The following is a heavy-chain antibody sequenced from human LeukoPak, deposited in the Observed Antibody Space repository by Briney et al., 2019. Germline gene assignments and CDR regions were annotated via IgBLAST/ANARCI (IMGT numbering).Heavy chain of an antibody. CDR1: GYTFTSNS. Sequence: PGASAKDSCMASGYTFTSNSMHWVRQTPGQGLEWMGIIILIGGSTSYTQTFQGRVTKTRDTSTSTVYMELSSLRSEDTAVDYCAIEGSTYSYGAYYYYGMDVWGQGTTVTVSS. V-gene: IGHV1-46*01. D-gene: IGHD5-18*01. CDR2: IILIGGST. CDR3: AIEGSTYSYGAYYYYGMDV. J-gene: IGHJ6*02.